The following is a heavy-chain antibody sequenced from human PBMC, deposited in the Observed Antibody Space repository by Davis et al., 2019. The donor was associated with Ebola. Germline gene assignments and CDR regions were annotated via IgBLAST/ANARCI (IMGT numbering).Heavy chain of an antibody. D-gene: IGHD3-9*01. V-gene: IGHV1-69*13. J-gene: IGHJ5*02. CDR1: GYTFTSYA. Sequence: SVKVSCKASGYTFTSYAISWVRQAPGQGLEWMGGIIPIFGTANYAQKFQGRVTITADESTSTAYMELSSLRSEDTAVYYCAREPQLRYRNWFDPWGQGTLVTVSS. CDR2: IIPIFGTA. CDR3: AREPQLRYRNWFDP.